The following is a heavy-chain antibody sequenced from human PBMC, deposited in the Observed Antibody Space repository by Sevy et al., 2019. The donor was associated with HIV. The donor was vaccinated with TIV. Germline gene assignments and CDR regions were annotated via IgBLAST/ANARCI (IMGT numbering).Heavy chain of an antibody. Sequence: ASVKVSCKVSGKKVTQLAMHWVRQAPGKGLEWMATFDPEDGETFYAQNFQGRVTMTEDTSRDTAYMELSSLRSEDAAVYYCATTKDYYESSGSPFDDWGQGTVVTVSS. CDR1: GKKVTQLA. CDR3: ATTKDYYESSGSPFDD. D-gene: IGHD3-22*01. CDR2: FDPEDGET. J-gene: IGHJ4*02. V-gene: IGHV1-24*01.